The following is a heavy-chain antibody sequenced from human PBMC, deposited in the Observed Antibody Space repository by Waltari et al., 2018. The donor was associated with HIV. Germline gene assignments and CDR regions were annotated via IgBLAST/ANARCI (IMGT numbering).Heavy chain of an antibody. Sequence: QVQLHQWGAGLLKPSETLSLNCGFYGGSFRGHYWTWIRQPPGQGLEWIGEVNHSGSTNYNPSLKSRVTMSSDTSKTQFSLKLTSVTAADTAVYYCATGMSSGKSVDYWGQGTLVTVSS. CDR1: GGSFRGHY. J-gene: IGHJ4*02. CDR3: ATGMSSGKSVDY. CDR2: VNHSGST. V-gene: IGHV4-34*01. D-gene: IGHD3-10*01.